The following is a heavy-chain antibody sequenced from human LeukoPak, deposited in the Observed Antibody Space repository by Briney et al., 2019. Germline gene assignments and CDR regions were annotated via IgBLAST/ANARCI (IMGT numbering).Heavy chain of an antibody. CDR1: GGSFSRYY. Sequence: SETLSLTCAVYGGSFSRYYWSWIRQPPRKGLEWVGEINPRGSTNYNPSLKCRVTISVDTSKNQFSRKLSSVTAADTAVYYCARRSRRAAAGTFDPWGQGTLVTVSS. D-gene: IGHD6-13*01. V-gene: IGHV4-34*01. CDR2: INPRGST. CDR3: ARRSRRAAAGTFDP. J-gene: IGHJ5*02.